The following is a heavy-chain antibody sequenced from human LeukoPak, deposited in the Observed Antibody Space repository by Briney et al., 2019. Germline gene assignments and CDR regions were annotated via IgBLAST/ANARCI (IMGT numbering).Heavy chain of an antibody. CDR1: GGSISGYY. J-gene: IGHJ4*02. CDR3: ARDVGSGYYHNFDY. Sequence: PSETLSLTCTVSGGSISGYYWSWIRQPAGKGLEWIGRIYSRGSINYSPSLKSRVTMSVDTSKNQLSLKLSSVTAADTAVYYCARDVGSGYYHNFDYWGQGTLVTVSS. V-gene: IGHV4-4*07. CDR2: IYSRGSI. D-gene: IGHD3-22*01.